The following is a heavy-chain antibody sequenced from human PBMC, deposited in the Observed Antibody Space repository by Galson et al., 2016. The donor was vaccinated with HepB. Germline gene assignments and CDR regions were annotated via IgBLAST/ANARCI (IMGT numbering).Heavy chain of an antibody. Sequence: SLRLSCAASGFTVSTFYMNWVRQAPGKGLEWVSVIHNGGGSTYYGDSVKGRFTISRDTSKNTVYLQMNSLRPEDTAVYYCARTAKGMATGYYYFDYWGQGTLVTVSS. CDR2: IHNGGGST. CDR1: GFTVSTFY. CDR3: ARTAKGMATGYYYFDY. V-gene: IGHV3-53*01. J-gene: IGHJ4*02. D-gene: IGHD5-24*01.